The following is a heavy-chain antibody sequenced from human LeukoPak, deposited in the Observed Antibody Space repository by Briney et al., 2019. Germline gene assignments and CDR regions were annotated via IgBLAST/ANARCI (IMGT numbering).Heavy chain of an antibody. CDR2: INWNGGST. V-gene: IGHV3-20*04. CDR1: GFTFDDYG. J-gene: IGHJ4*02. CDR3: ARACSGGSCSGLFDY. D-gene: IGHD2-15*01. Sequence: TGGSLRLSCAASGFTFDDYGMSWVRQAPGKGLEWVSGINWNGGSTGYADSVKGRFTISRDNAKNSLYLQMNSLRAEDTALYYCARACSGGSCSGLFDYWGQGTLVTVSS.